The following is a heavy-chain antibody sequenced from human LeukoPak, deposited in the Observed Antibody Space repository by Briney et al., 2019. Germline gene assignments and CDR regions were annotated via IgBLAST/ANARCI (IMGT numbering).Heavy chain of an antibody. CDR2: INSDGSST. CDR3: ARSDRDYDILTGYYNRYYYYYMDV. D-gene: IGHD3-9*01. CDR1: GFTFSSYW. Sequence: GGSLRLSCAASGFTFSSYWMHWVRQAPGKGLVWVSRINSDGSSTSYADSVKGRFTISRDNAKNTLYLQMNSLRAEDTAVYYCARSDRDYDILTGYYNRYYYYYMDVWGKGTTVTISS. V-gene: IGHV3-74*01. J-gene: IGHJ6*03.